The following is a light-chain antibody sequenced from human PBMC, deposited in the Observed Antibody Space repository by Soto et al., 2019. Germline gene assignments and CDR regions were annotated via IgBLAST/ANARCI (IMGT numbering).Light chain of an antibody. CDR1: SSDVGGHNY. CDR3: SSYTSSSTYV. J-gene: IGLJ1*01. V-gene: IGLV2-14*01. CDR2: EVS. Sequence: QSALTQPASVSGSPGQSITISCTGTSSDVGGHNYVSWYQQHPGKAPKLMIYEVSNRPSGVSNRFSGSKSDNTASLTISGLQAEDEADYYCSSYTSSSTYVFGTGTKLIVL.